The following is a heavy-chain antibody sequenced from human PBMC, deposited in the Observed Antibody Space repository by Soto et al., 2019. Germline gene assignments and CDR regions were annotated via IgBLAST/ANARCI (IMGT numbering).Heavy chain of an antibody. CDR3: ARGGVGRYCSRTSCYTCVFDY. J-gene: IGHJ4*02. Sequence: EVQLVESGGGLVQPGGSLRLSCAASGFTFSSYWMHWVRQAPGKGLVWVSRINSDGSSTSYADSVKGRVTISRDNAKNTLYPQLNSLSAEDTAGYYCARGGVGRYCSRTSCYTCVFDYWGQGTLVTVSS. V-gene: IGHV3-74*01. D-gene: IGHD2-2*02. CDR1: GFTFSSYW. CDR2: INSDGSST.